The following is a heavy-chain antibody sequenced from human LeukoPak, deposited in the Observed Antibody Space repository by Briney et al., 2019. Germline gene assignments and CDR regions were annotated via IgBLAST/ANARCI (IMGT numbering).Heavy chain of an antibody. V-gene: IGHV3-23*01. CDR3: ARGGGGQWLYY. CDR1: GFTFSNYA. J-gene: IGHJ4*02. CDR2: VNNGGSSI. D-gene: IGHD6-19*01. Sequence: GGSLRLSCAASGFTFSNYAMSWVRQAPGEGLEWVSAVNNGGSSIYYADSVKGQFTISRDNSKNTLYLQMNSLRAEDTAVYYCARGGGGQWLYYWGQGTLVTVSS.